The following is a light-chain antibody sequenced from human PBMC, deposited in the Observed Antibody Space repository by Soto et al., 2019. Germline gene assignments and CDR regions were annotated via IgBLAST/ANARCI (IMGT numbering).Light chain of an antibody. J-gene: IGKJ2*01. Sequence: DIQMTQSPSSLSASVGDRVTITCRASQSISSYLNWYQQKPGKAPKLLIYAASSLQSGVPSRFSGSGSGTDLPLTISSLQAEDFATYYCQPSYSTMYTFGQGTKLEIK. CDR1: QSISSY. CDR3: QPSYSTMYT. CDR2: AAS. V-gene: IGKV1-39*01.